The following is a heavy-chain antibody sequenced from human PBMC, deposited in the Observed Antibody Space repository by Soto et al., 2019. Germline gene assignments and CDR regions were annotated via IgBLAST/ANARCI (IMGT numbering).Heavy chain of an antibody. D-gene: IGHD5-12*01. CDR3: ARDVDYYDH. V-gene: IGHV3-33*01. CDR2: IWYDGSNK. Sequence: QVQLVESGGGVVQPGRSLRLSCAASGFTFSSYGMHWVRQAPGKGLEWVAVIWYDGSNKYYADSVKGRFTISRDNSKNTLYLRMNSLRAEDTAVYYCARDVDYYDHWGQGTLVTVSS. J-gene: IGHJ4*02. CDR1: GFTFSSYG.